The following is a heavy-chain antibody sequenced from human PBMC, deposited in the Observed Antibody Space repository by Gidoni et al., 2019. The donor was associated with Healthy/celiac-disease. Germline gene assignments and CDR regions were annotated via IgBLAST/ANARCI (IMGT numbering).Heavy chain of an antibody. J-gene: IGHJ3*02. D-gene: IGHD3-22*01. CDR3: AKLNPDYYDSSGYLPGDWAFDI. V-gene: IGHV3-30*18. Sequence: VAVISYDGSNKYYADSVKGRFTISRDNSKNTLYLQMNSLRAEDTAVYYCAKLNPDYYDSSGYLPGDWAFDIWGQGTMVTVSS. CDR2: ISYDGSNK.